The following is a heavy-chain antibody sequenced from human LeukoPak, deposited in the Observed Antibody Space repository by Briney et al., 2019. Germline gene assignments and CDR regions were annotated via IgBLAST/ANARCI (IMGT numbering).Heavy chain of an antibody. V-gene: IGHV3-11*01. J-gene: IGHJ6*03. CDR2: ISSSGSTI. D-gene: IGHD2-2*01. CDR1: GFTFSDYY. CDR3: ARDSRYCSSTSCYLTTGYYMDV. Sequence: GGSLRLSCAASGFTFSDYYMSWIRQAPGKGLEWISYISSSGSTIYYADSVKGRFTISRDNAKNSLYLQMNSLRAEDTAVYYCARDSRYCSSTSCYLTTGYYMDVWGKGTTVTISS.